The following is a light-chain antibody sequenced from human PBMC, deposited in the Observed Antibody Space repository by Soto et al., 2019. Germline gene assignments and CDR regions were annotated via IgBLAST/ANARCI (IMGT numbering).Light chain of an antibody. CDR3: AAWDDGLNGPV. V-gene: IGLV1-44*01. CDR2: DTT. J-gene: IGLJ3*02. Sequence: QSVLTQPPSVSAAPRQKVTISCSGSSSNIGNYYVSWYQQFPGTAPKLLIFDTTQRPSGVPDRFSGSKSGTSASLAISGLQSEDEAEYYCAAWDDGLNGPVFGGGTKLTVL. CDR1: SSNIGNYY.